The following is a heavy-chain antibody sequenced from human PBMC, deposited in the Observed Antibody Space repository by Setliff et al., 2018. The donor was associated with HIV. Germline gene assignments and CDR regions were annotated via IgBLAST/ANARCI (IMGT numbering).Heavy chain of an antibody. J-gene: IGHJ3*02. Sequence: SETLSLTCTVSGGSISSSSYYWGWVRQPPGKGLEWIGSVYYSGTTYYNPSLTSRVTIPVDTSKNQFSLKLTSVTAADTALYYCARHFSIFGVTIISNDAFDIWGRGTMVTVSS. CDR3: ARHFSIFGVTIISNDAFDI. CDR2: VYYSGTT. V-gene: IGHV4-39*01. D-gene: IGHD3-3*01. CDR1: GGSISSSSYY.